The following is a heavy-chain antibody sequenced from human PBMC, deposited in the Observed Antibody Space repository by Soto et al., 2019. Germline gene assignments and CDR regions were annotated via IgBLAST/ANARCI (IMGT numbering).Heavy chain of an antibody. V-gene: IGHV4-31*03. CDR1: GGSISSGGYY. J-gene: IGHJ3*02. CDR2: IYYSGST. CDR3: ARAPPLGYCTYGVYRGDAYDI. D-gene: IGHD2-8*01. Sequence: SETLSLTCTVSGGSISSGGYYWSWIRQHPGKGLEWIGYIYYSGSTYYNPSLKSRVTISVDTSKNQFSLKLSSVTAADTAVYYCARAPPLGYCTYGVYRGDAYDIWGQGTMVTVSS.